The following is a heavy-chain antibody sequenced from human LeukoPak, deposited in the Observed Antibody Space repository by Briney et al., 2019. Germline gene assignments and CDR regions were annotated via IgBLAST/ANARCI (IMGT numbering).Heavy chain of an antibody. CDR1: GGSFSGYY. J-gene: IGHJ4*02. CDR3: ARGHTTIFGVVDY. V-gene: IGHV4-34*01. D-gene: IGHD3-3*01. Sequence: SETLSLTCAIYGGSFSGYYWSWIRQPPGKGLEWIGEINHSGSTNYNPSLKSRVTISVDTSKNQFSLKLSSVTAADTAVYYCARGHTTIFGVVDYWGQGTLVTVSS. CDR2: INHSGST.